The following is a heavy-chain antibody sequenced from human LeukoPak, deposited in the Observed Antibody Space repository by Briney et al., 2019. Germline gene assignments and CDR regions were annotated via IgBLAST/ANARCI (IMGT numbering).Heavy chain of an antibody. Sequence: GGSLRLSCAASGFTFSSYSMNWVRQAPGKGLEWVSSISSSSSYIYYADSVKGRFTISRDNAKNSLYLQMNSLRAEDTAVYYCATNREYSSSSLEYWGQGTLVTVSS. CDR3: ATNREYSSSSLEY. CDR1: GFTFSSYS. CDR2: ISSSSSYI. J-gene: IGHJ4*02. V-gene: IGHV3-21*01. D-gene: IGHD6-6*01.